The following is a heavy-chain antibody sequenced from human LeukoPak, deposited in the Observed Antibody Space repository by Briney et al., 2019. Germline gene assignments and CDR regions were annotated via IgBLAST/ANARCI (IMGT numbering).Heavy chain of an antibody. CDR2: ISYDGSYE. CDR1: GFTFSSYS. V-gene: IGHV3-30*03. CDR3: ARNHGFDI. J-gene: IGHJ3*02. Sequence: SGGSLRLSCAASGFTFSSYSMNWVRQAPGKGLEWVALISYDGSYEYSADSVKGRFTISRDNSKNTLFLQMNSLRAEDTAVYSCARNHGFDIWGQGTMVTVSS.